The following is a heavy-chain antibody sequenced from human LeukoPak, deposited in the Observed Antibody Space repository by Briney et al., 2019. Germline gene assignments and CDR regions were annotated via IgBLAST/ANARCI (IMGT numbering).Heavy chain of an antibody. CDR1: GGSFRGYY. D-gene: IGHD2-15*01. Sequence: SETLSLTCAVYGGSFRGYYWTWIPEPPGRGLEWIAEINDSGYTESSPSLKSRVTTSLDTSKSQLSLRLTSVTAADTAIYYCARSGIVNYYGMDVWGQGTTVTVSS. J-gene: IGHJ6*02. CDR2: INDSGYT. CDR3: ARSGIVNYYGMDV. V-gene: IGHV4-34*01.